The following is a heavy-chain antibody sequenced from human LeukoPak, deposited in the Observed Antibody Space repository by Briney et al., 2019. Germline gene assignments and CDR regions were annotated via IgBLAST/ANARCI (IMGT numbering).Heavy chain of an antibody. D-gene: IGHD3-22*01. CDR2: ISSSSSTI. Sequence: GGSLRLSCAASGFTFSSYSMNWVRQAPGKGLEWVSYISSSSSTIYYADSVKGRFTISRDNAKNSLYLQMNSLRAEDTAVYYCEARRGYYDSNDAFDIWGQGTMVTVSS. CDR3: EARRGYYDSNDAFDI. V-gene: IGHV3-48*04. J-gene: IGHJ3*02. CDR1: GFTFSSYS.